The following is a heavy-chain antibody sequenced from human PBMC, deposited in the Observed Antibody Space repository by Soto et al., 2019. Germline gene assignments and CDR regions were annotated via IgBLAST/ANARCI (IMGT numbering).Heavy chain of an antibody. V-gene: IGHV1-69*13. CDR2: IIPIFGKA. CDR1: GGTFSSYA. CDR3: ARRDPYDFWSGSKFDP. Sequence: SVKVSCKASGGTFSSYAISWVRQAPGQGLEWMGGIIPIFGKANYAQKFQGRVTITADESTSTAYMELSSLRSEDTALYYCARRDPYDFWSGSKFDPWGQGTLVTVSS. D-gene: IGHD3-3*01. J-gene: IGHJ5*02.